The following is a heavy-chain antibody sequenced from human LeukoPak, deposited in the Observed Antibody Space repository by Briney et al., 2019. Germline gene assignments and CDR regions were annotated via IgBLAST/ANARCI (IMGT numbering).Heavy chain of an antibody. CDR3: ARFTKDSSSSSGYYFDY. J-gene: IGHJ4*02. CDR1: GVSVTSYY. Sequence: SETLSLTCTVSGVSVTSYYWSWLRQPAGKGLEWIGRIYTSGSTSYNPSLKSRLTMSVDTSKNQFSLNLSSVTAADKAVYYCARFTKDSSSSSGYYFDYWGQGTLVTVSS. CDR2: IYTSGST. V-gene: IGHV4-4*07. D-gene: IGHD6-13*01.